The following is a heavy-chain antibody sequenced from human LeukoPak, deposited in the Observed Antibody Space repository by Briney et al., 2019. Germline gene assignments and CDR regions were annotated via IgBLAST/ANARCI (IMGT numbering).Heavy chain of an antibody. J-gene: IGHJ4*02. V-gene: IGHV3-48*03. Sequence: GGSLRLSCAASGFTFSSYEMNWVRQAPGKGLEWVSYISSSGSTIYYADSVKGRFTISRDNAKNSLYLQMDSLRAEDTAVYYCASSTRTRLQPDYWGQGTLVTVSS. CDR1: GFTFSSYE. D-gene: IGHD4-11*01. CDR3: ASSTRTRLQPDY. CDR2: ISSSGSTI.